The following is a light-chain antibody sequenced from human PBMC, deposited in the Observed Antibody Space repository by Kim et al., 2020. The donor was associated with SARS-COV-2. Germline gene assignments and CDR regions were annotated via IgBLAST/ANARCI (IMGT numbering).Light chain of an antibody. CDR3: QNHSSDPRT. Sequence: DVQMTQSPSSLSASVGDRVTITCRASQGIRNYLAWYQQKPGKVPNLLIYETSTLQSGVPSRCSGSGSGTDFTPTINSLQPDDVATYYDQNHSSDPRTFGQGTKVDIK. CDR2: ETS. CDR1: QGIRNY. V-gene: IGKV1-27*01. J-gene: IGKJ1*01.